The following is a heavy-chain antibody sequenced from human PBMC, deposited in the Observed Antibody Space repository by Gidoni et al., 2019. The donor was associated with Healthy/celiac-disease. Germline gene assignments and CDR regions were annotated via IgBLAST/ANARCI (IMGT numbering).Heavy chain of an antibody. Sequence: EVQLVESGGGLVKPGVSLRLYCAASGLTFSSYSMNWVSQAPGKGLECVSSISSSSSYIYYADSVKGRFTISRDNAKNSLYLQMNSLRAEDTAVYYCARNEQQLVVYYYYGMDVWGQGTTVTVSS. D-gene: IGHD6-13*01. CDR1: GLTFSSYS. CDR2: ISSSSSYI. V-gene: IGHV3-21*01. CDR3: ARNEQQLVVYYYYGMDV. J-gene: IGHJ6*02.